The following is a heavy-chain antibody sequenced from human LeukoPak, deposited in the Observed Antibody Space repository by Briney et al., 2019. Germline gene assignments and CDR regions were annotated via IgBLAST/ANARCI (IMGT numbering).Heavy chain of an antibody. V-gene: IGHV3-74*01. D-gene: IGHD3-3*01. CDR1: GFTFRSYW. J-gene: IGHJ6*03. CDR2: INSDGSST. Sequence: QPGGSLRLSCAASGFTFRSYWMHWVRQAPGKGLVWVSRINSDGSSTSYADSVKGRFTISRDNAKNTLYLQMNSLRAEDTAVYYCARDDFWSGYFYYYYYYMDVWGKGTTVTVSS. CDR3: ARDDFWSGYFYYYYYYMDV.